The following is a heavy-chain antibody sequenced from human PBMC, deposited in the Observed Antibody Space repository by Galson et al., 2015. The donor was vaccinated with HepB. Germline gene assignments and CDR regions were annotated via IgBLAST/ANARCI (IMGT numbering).Heavy chain of an antibody. CDR2: ISSAGSRI. CDR3: ARARDFYDRSGYYGLYYFYGMDG. CDR1: GFIFSSYS. Sequence: SLRLSCAASGFIFSSYSMNWVRQAPGKGLEWVSHISSAGSRIHYADSVEGRFTISRDDGKNSLFLQMNRLRDEDTAVYYCARARDFYDRSGYYGLYYFYGMDGWGQGTTVSVSS. D-gene: IGHD3-22*01. J-gene: IGHJ6*02. V-gene: IGHV3-48*02.